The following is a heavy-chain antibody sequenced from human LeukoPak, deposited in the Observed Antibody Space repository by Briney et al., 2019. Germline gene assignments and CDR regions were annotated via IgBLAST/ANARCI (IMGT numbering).Heavy chain of an antibody. J-gene: IGHJ4*02. CDR1: GFTFSGYA. V-gene: IGHV3-30-3*01. CDR2: ISYDGGSNK. CDR3: AREERGHLVGY. Sequence: PGRSLRLSCAASGFTFSGYAMHWVRQAPGKGLEWVALISYDGGSNKYYADSVKGRFTISRDNSKNTLCLQMNSLRAEDTAVYYCAREERGHLVGYWGQGTLVPVSS. D-gene: IGHD6-6*01.